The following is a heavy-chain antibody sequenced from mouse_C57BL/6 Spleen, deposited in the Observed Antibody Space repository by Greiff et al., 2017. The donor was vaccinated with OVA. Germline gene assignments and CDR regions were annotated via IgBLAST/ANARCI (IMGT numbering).Heavy chain of an antibody. CDR3: ARRYDYDGYFDV. V-gene: IGHV1-69*01. CDR1: GYTFTSYW. CDR2: IDPSDSYT. Sequence: VQLVESGAELVMPGASVKLSCKASGYTFTSYWMHWVKQRPGQGLEWIGEIDPSDSYTNYNQKFKGKSTLTVDKSSSTAYMQLSSLTSEDSAVYYCARRYDYDGYFDVWGTGTTVTVSS. J-gene: IGHJ1*03. D-gene: IGHD2-4*01.